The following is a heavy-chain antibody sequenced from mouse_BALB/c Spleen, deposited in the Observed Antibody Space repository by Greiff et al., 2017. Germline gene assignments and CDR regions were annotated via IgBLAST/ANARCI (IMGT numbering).Heavy chain of an antibody. CDR1: GFNIKDTY. CDR3: ARDGLGLHAMDY. Sequence: VQLKQSGAELVKPGASVKLSCTASGFNIKDTYMHWVKQRPEQGLEWLGRIDPANGNTKYDPKFQGKAIITADTSSNTAYLQLSNLTSEDTAVYYRARDGLGLHAMDYWGQGTSVTVSS. D-gene: IGHD3-1*01. V-gene: IGHV14-3*02. CDR2: IDPANGNT. J-gene: IGHJ4*01.